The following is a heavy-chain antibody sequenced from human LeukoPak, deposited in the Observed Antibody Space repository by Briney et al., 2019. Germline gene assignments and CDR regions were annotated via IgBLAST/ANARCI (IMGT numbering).Heavy chain of an antibody. D-gene: IGHD3-22*01. V-gene: IGHV3-30-3*01. Sequence: PGGSLRLSCAASGFTLSSYAMHWVRQAPGKGLEWVAVIGKDGNKEYYVESAKGRFTISRDNSKNTLFLQMNSLRVEDTAVYYCARDDGYYYDHPPDYWGQGTLVTVSS. CDR2: IGKDGNKE. CDR1: GFTLSSYA. J-gene: IGHJ4*02. CDR3: ARDDGYYYDHPPDY.